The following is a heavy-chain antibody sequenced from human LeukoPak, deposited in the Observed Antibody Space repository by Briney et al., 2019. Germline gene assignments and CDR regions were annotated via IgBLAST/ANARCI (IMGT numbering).Heavy chain of an antibody. CDR3: GSGPVGTTVP. V-gene: IGHV3-11*03. J-gene: IGHJ5*02. CDR2: ISGSGSHA. CDR1: GFTFSDYY. Sequence: GGSLRLSCAASGFTFSDYYMSWIRQAPGKGLEWVSAISGSGSHANYAESVKGRFTISRDNSKNTLYLQMHSLIAADTAVYYCGSGPVGTTVPWGQGTLVTVSS. D-gene: IGHD1-1*01.